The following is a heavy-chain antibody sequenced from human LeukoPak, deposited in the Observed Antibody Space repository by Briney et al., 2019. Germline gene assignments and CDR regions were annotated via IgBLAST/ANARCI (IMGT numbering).Heavy chain of an antibody. D-gene: IGHD2-21*02. V-gene: IGHV3-23*01. Sequence: PGGSLRLSCVASGFTFSTYAMTWVRQAPGKGLEWVSSISVSGGSTYYADSVRGRFTISRDNSKNTLFLHMNSLRAEDTAVYYCVKDWRDESNCGGDCLQYWGQGTLATVSS. CDR1: GFTFSTYA. CDR2: ISVSGGST. CDR3: VKDWRDESNCGGDCLQY. J-gene: IGHJ4*02.